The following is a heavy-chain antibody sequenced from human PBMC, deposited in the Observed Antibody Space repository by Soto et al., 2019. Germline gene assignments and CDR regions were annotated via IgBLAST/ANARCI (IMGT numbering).Heavy chain of an antibody. CDR1: GYTFTSYY. D-gene: IGHD3-22*01. J-gene: IGHJ6*02. V-gene: IGHV1-46*01. CDR2: INPSGGST. Sequence: ASVKVSCKASGYTFTSYYIHWVRQAPGQGLEWMGIINPSGGSTSYAQKFQGRVTMTRDTSTSTVYMELSSLRSEDTAVYYCARDYYYDSSGYSQNYYYYYGMDVWGQGTTVTVSS. CDR3: ARDYYYDSSGYSQNYYYYYGMDV.